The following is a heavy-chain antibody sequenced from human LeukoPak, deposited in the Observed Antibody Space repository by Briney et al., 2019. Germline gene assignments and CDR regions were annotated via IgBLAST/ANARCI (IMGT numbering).Heavy chain of an antibody. CDR1: GFTFSSYA. J-gene: IGHJ4*02. V-gene: IGHV3-23*01. Sequence: GGSLRLSCAASGFTFSSYAMTWVRQAPGEGLEWVSSVSGSGGSTSYADSVKGRFTISRDNSMNTLFLQMNSLRPEDTAVYYCAKGGIQLWYYLDYWGQGTLVTVSS. CDR3: AKGGIQLWYYLDY. CDR2: VSGSGGST. D-gene: IGHD5-18*01.